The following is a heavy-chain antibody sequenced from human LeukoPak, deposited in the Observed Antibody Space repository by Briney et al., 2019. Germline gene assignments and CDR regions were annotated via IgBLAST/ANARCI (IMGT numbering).Heavy chain of an antibody. J-gene: IGHJ4*02. Sequence: GGSLRLSCAASGFTVSSNYMSWVRQAPGKGLEWVSVIYSGGSTYYADSVKGRFTISRDNSKNTLYLQMNSLRAEDTAVYYCASGNSGSSLDYWGQGTLVTVSS. CDR2: IYSGGST. CDR1: GFTVSSNY. CDR3: ASGNSGSSLDY. D-gene: IGHD1-1*01. V-gene: IGHV3-53*01.